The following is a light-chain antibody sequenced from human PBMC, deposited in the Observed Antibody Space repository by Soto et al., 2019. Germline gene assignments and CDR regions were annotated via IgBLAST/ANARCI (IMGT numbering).Light chain of an antibody. V-gene: IGKV1-12*01. CDR3: QPADSYPLT. CDR2: AAS. J-gene: IGKJ5*01. CDR1: QDISDW. Sequence: DIHMTQSPSSVSASVGDRVAITCRASQDISDWLAWYQQKPGKAPKLLIYAASTLQSEVPSRFSASGSGTDFTLTISSLQPEEFATYYCQPADSYPLTFGQGTRLEIK.